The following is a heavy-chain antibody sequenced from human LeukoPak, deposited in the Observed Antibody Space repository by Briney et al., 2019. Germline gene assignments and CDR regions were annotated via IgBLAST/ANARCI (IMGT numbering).Heavy chain of an antibody. CDR1: GGTFSSYA. Sequence: ASVKVSCKASGGTFSSYAISWVRQAPGQGLEWMGGIIPIFGTANYAQKFQGRVTITADESTSTAHMELSSLRSEDTAVYYCARTPYGSGSSHFDYWGQGTLVTVSS. D-gene: IGHD3-10*01. CDR2: IIPIFGTA. J-gene: IGHJ4*02. CDR3: ARTPYGSGSSHFDY. V-gene: IGHV1-69*13.